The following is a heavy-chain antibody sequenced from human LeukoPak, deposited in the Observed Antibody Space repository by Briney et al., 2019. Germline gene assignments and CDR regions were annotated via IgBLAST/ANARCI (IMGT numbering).Heavy chain of an antibody. CDR3: VRLDYSNFFDY. J-gene: IGHJ4*02. CDR1: GDSITNNCY. D-gene: IGHD4-11*01. CDR2: IYYSGSS. V-gene: IGHV4-39*07. Sequence: SSETLSLTCTVSGDSITNNCYWGWVRQPPGKGLEWIASIYYSGSSYYNPSPKSRVTMSVDTSKNQFSLKLSSATAADTAVYYCVRLDYSNFFDYWGQGTLVTVSS.